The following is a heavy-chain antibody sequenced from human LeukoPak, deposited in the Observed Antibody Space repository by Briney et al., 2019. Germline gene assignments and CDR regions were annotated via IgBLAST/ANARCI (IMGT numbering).Heavy chain of an antibody. D-gene: IGHD3-10*01. CDR3: TRVMVRGSSRGYYYYGMDV. J-gene: IGHJ6*02. Sequence: PGGSLRLSCAASGFTFSSYAMHWVRQAPGKGLEWVAVISSDGSNKYYADSVKGRFTISRDNSKNTLYLQMNSLKTEDTAVHYCTRVMVRGSSRGYYYYGMDVWGQGTTVTVSS. V-gene: IGHV3-30-3*01. CDR2: ISSDGSNK. CDR1: GFTFSSYA.